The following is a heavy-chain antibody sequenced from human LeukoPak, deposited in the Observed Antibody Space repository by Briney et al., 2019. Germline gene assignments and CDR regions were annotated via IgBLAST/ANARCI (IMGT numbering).Heavy chain of an antibody. V-gene: IGHV5-51*01. Sequence: GESLKISCKGSGYSFTNYWVGWVRQMPGKGLEWMGIIYPGDSDTRYSPSFQGQVTISADKSISTAYLQWSSLKASDTAMYYCARSRNPGIAAAGDPIFDYWGQGTLVTVSS. CDR2: IYPGDSDT. D-gene: IGHD6-13*01. CDR3: ARSRNPGIAAAGDPIFDY. CDR1: GYSFTNYW. J-gene: IGHJ4*02.